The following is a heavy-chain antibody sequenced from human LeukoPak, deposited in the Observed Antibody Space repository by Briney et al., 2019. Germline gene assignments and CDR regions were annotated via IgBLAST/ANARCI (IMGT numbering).Heavy chain of an antibody. D-gene: IGHD3-3*01. Sequence: PGGSLRLSCAASGFTLSSYPVTWVRQAPGKGLEWVSAISNGGGSTNYADSVKGRFTISRDNPMNTVFLQMNSLRAEDTAVYYCATGGPGFLEWLPLDNWGRGTLATVSS. CDR3: ATGGPGFLEWLPLDN. J-gene: IGHJ4*02. V-gene: IGHV3-23*01. CDR1: GFTLSSYP. CDR2: ISNGGGST.